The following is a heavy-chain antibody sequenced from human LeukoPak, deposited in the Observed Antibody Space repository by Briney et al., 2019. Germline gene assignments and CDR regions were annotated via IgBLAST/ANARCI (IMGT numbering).Heavy chain of an antibody. CDR3: AKPTDYGDYRYGMDV. V-gene: IGHV3-21*05. D-gene: IGHD4-17*01. CDR2: INAGSDYI. CDR1: GFMFTGYS. Sequence: GGSLRLSCAASGFMFTGYSMTWVRQAPGKGLEWISYINAGSDYIYYADSVEGRFTISRGNSKNTLYLQMNSLRAEDTAVYYCAKPTDYGDYRYGMDVWGQGTTVTVSS. J-gene: IGHJ6*02.